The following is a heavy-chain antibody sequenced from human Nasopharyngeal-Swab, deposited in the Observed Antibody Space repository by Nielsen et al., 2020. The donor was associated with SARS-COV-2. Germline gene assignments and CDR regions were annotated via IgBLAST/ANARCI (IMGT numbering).Heavy chain of an antibody. J-gene: IGHJ4*02. Sequence: SETLSLTCTVSGGSISSGGYYWSWIRQHPGKGLEWIGYIYYSGSTYYNPSLKSRVTISVDTSKNQFSLKLSSVTAADTAVYFWAEGRRLSRIFDYWGQGTLVTVSS. D-gene: IGHD2-15*01. CDR2: IYYSGST. V-gene: IGHV4-31*03. CDR3: AEGRRLSRIFDY. CDR1: GGSISSGGYY.